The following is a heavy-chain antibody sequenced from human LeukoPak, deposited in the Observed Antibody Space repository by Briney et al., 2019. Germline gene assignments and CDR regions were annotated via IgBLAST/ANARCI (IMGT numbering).Heavy chain of an antibody. J-gene: IGHJ6*03. D-gene: IGHD3-10*01. CDR2: IKQDGSEK. CDR1: GFTFSSYW. V-gene: IGHV3-7*01. CDR3: ARDNVVRGVHIYPWGYYYYYMDV. Sequence: GGSLRLSCAASGFTFSSYWMSWVRQAPGKGLEWVANIKQDGSEKYYVDSVKGRFTISRDNAKNSLYLQMNSLRAEDTAVYYCARDNVVRGVHIYPWGYYYYYMDVWGKGTTVTVSS.